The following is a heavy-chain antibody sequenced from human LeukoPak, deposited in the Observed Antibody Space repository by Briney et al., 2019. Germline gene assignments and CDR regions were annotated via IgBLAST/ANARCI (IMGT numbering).Heavy chain of an antibody. CDR3: ARAGSQGAFDI. CDR2: IYYSGST. J-gene: IGHJ3*02. V-gene: IGHV4-39*07. CDR1: GGSISSSSYY. D-gene: IGHD1-26*01. Sequence: PSETLSLTCTVSGGSISSSSYYWGWIRQPPGKGLEWIGSIYYSGSTYYNPSLKSRVTISVDTSKNQFSLKLSSVTAADTAVYYCARAGSQGAFDIWGQGTMVTVSS.